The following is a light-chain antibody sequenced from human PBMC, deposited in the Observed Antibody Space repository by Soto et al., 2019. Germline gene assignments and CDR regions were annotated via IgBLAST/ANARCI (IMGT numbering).Light chain of an antibody. CDR2: GNT. J-gene: IGLJ2*01. Sequence: QSVLTQSPSVSGAPGQGVSISCIGSTSNIGAGYDVHWYQHLPGTAPKLLIYGNTNRPSGVPDRFSGSKSGTSASLVITGLQPADEADYHCQSYDNRLKSSIFGGGTKLTVL. CDR1: TSNIGAGYD. V-gene: IGLV1-40*01. CDR3: QSYDNRLKSSI.